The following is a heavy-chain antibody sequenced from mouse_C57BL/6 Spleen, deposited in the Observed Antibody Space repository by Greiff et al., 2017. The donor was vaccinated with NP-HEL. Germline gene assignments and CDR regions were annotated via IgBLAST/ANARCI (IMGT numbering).Heavy chain of an antibody. CDR3: ARSIWGFDY. J-gene: IGHJ2*01. Sequence: EVHLVESGGGLVQPGGSLSLSCAASGFTFTDYYMSWVRQPPGKALEWLGFIRNKANGHTTEYSASVKGRFTISRDNSQSILYLQMNALRAEDSATYYCARSIWGFDYWGQGTTLTVSS. CDR2: IRNKANGHTT. V-gene: IGHV7-3*01. CDR1: GFTFTDYY. D-gene: IGHD4-1*01.